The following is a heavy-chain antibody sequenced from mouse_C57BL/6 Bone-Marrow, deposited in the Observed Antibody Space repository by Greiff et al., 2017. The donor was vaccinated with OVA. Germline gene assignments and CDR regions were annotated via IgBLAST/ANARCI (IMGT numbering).Heavy chain of an antibody. CDR3: ARLYGNDY. Sequence: VQLQESGAELVRPGTSVKLSCKASGYTFTSYWMHWVKQRPGQGLEWIGVIDPSDSYTNYNQKFKGKATLTVDTSSSTAYMQLSSLTSEDSAVYYCARLYGNDYWGQGTTLTVSA. V-gene: IGHV1-59*01. D-gene: IGHD2-1*01. J-gene: IGHJ2*01. CDR2: IDPSDSYT. CDR1: GYTFTSYW.